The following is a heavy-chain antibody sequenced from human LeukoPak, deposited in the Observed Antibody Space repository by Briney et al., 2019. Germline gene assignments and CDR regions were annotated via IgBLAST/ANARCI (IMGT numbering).Heavy chain of an antibody. CDR3: ARVGHIVVVVAAHDAFDI. CDR1: GYTFSDYY. Sequence: ASVKVSCKTSGYTFSDYYIHWIRQAPGQGLEWVGWINPNSGDTDYAQKFQGRVTVTRDTSISTAYMELGRLRSDDTAVYYCARVGHIVVVVAAHDAFDIWGQGTMVTVSS. J-gene: IGHJ3*02. D-gene: IGHD2-15*01. CDR2: INPNSGDT. V-gene: IGHV1-2*02.